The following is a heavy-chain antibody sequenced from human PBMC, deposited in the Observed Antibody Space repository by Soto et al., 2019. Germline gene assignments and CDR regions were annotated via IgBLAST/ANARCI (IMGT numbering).Heavy chain of an antibody. CDR2: INHSGSN. J-gene: IGHJ3*02. CDR1: GGSFSTYY. V-gene: IGHV4-34*01. Sequence: SETLSLTCVVSGGSFSTYYYNWIRQSPGKGLEWIGEINHSGSNNYSPSLKSRVTMSLDTSKDQFSLKLTSVTAADTAVYYCARGGSNDWQVAFDIWGQGTMVTVSS. D-gene: IGHD3-9*01. CDR3: ARGGSNDWQVAFDI.